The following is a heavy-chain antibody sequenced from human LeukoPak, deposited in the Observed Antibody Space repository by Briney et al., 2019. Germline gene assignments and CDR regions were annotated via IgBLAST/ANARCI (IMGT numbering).Heavy chain of an antibody. CDR1: GYTFTGYY. Sequence: EASVKVSCKASGYTFTGYYMHWVRQAPGQGLEWMGWINPNSGGTNYAQKFQGRVTMTRDASISTAYMELSRLRSDDTAVYYCARDRGLLDLYYFDYWGQGTLVTVSS. V-gene: IGHV1-2*02. CDR2: INPNSGGT. J-gene: IGHJ4*02. D-gene: IGHD1-26*01. CDR3: ARDRGLLDLYYFDY.